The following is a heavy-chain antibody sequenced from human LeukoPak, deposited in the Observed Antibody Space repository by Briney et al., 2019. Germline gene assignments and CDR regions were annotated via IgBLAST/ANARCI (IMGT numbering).Heavy chain of an antibody. V-gene: IGHV3-NL1*01. D-gene: IGHD3-16*02. CDR2: IYSGDSTYYGDRT. CDR3: ARGYTLEY. Sequence: GGSLRLSCAASGFTVSTNYMSWVRQAPGRGLEGVSVIYSGDSTYYGDRTYYADSVEGRFTISRDSSKNTLYLQMNSLRVEDTAVYFCARGYTLEYWGQGTLVTVSS. CDR1: GFTVSTNY. J-gene: IGHJ4*02.